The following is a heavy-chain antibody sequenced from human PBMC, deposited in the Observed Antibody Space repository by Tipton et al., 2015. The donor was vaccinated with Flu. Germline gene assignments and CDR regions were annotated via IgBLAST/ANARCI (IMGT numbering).Heavy chain of an antibody. D-gene: IGHD2-8*02. CDR1: GGSISSSSHY. V-gene: IGHV4-39*07. J-gene: IGHJ3*02. Sequence: LRLSCTVSGGSISSSSHYWGWIRQPPGKGLEWIGSIYHSGSTYYNPSLKSRVTISVDTSKNQFSLKLGSVTAGDTAVYYCARRDCAGGICYSRVYDAFDIWGQGTLVTASS. CDR3: ARRDCAGGICYSRVYDAFDI. CDR2: IYHSGST.